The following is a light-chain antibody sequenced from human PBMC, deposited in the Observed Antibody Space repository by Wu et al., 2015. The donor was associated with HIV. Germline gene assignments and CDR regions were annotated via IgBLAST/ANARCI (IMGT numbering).Light chain of an antibody. Sequence: DIQMTQSPSILSASVGDRVTITCRASQSVSVWVAWYQQKPGKAPKLLVYKASNLQSGVPSRFSGSGSGTAFTLTISGLQPDDFATYYCQQFNSYSRTFGQGTKVEIK. V-gene: IGKV1-5*03. CDR1: QSVSVW. J-gene: IGKJ1*01. CDR3: QQFNSYSRT. CDR2: KAS.